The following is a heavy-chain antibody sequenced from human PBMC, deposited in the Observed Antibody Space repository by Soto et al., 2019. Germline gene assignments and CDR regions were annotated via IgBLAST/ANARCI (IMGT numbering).Heavy chain of an antibody. CDR3: ARVGSSSNSGDWYFDL. D-gene: IGHD6-6*01. CDR2: IWYDGSNK. J-gene: IGHJ2*01. CDR1: GFTFSSYG. Sequence: GGSLRLSCAASGFTFSSYGMHWVRQAPGKGLEWVAVIWYDGSNKYYADSVKGRFTISRDNSKNTLYLQMNSLRAEDTAVYYCARVGSSSNSGDWYFDLWGRGTLVTVSS. V-gene: IGHV3-33*01.